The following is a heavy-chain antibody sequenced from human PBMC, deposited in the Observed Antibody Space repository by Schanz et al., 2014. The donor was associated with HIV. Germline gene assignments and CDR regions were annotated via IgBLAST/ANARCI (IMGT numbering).Heavy chain of an antibody. Sequence: VQLVESGGGVVQPRRSLRLSCAASGFNFNNYAMTWVRQAPGKGLEWVSSISESGGRTYYADSVNGRFTISRDNSKNTLYLQMTTLRTEDTAVYYCAKPEYDSSGNSQSHFDYWGQGTLVTVSS. J-gene: IGHJ4*02. CDR3: AKPEYDSSGNSQSHFDY. CDR1: GFNFNNYA. V-gene: IGHV3-23*04. D-gene: IGHD3-22*01. CDR2: ISESGGRT.